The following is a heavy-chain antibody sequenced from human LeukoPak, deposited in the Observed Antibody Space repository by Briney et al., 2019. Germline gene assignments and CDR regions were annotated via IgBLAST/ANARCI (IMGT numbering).Heavy chain of an antibody. CDR3: AKERSSIPAAANY. V-gene: IGHV3-23*01. J-gene: IGHJ4*02. CDR1: GFTFSSYA. CDR2: IGGSGDTT. D-gene: IGHD6-13*01. Sequence: GGSLRLSCAASGFTFSSYAMSWVRQAPGKGLEWVSTIGGSGDTTFYADSVRGRFTISRDNSNNTLYLQMSGLRAEDTAVYYCAKERSSIPAAANYWGQGTLVTVSS.